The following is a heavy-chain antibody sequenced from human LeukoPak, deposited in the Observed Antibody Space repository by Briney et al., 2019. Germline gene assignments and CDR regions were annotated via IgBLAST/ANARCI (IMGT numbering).Heavy chain of an antibody. V-gene: IGHV3-48*03. CDR3: ARNSGTYYPFDY. CDR1: GFTLRSYE. J-gene: IGHJ4*02. D-gene: IGHD1-26*01. CDR2: ITGSGTTI. Sequence: GGSLRLSCAASGFTLRSYEMHWVRQAPGKGLEWISYITGSGTTIDYADSVKGRFTVSRDNARNSLSLQMNGLRVEDAALYYCARNSGTYYPFDYWGQGTLVTVSS.